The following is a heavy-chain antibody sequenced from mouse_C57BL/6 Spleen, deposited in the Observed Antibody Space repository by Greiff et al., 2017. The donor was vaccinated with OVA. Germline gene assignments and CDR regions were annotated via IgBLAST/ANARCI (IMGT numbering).Heavy chain of an antibody. V-gene: IGHV1-81*01. J-gene: IGHJ4*01. CDR1: GYTFTSYG. CDR3: ARYRGSSPYDAMDY. Sequence: VQLKESGAELARPGASVKLSCKASGYTFTSYGISWVKQRPGQGLEWIGEIYPRSGNTYYNEKFKGKATLTADKSSSTAYMELRSLTSEDSAVYFCARYRGSSPYDAMDYWGQGTSVTVSS. CDR2: IYPRSGNT. D-gene: IGHD1-1*01.